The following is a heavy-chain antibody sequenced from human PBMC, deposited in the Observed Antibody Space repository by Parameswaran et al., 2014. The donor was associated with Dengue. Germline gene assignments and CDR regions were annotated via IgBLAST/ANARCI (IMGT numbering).Heavy chain of an antibody. J-gene: IGHJ3*02. CDR3: ARENKTDRSGSSRAFDI. Sequence: WIRQPPGKGLEWVSSISSSSSYIYYADSVKGRFTISRDNAKNSLYLQMNSLRAEDTAVYYCARENKTDRSGSSRAFDIWGQGTMVTVSS. D-gene: IGHD1-26*01. CDR2: ISSSSSYI. V-gene: IGHV3-21*01.